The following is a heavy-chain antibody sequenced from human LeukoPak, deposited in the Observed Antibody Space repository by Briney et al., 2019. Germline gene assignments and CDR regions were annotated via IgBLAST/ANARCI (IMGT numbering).Heavy chain of an antibody. CDR3: ARDQLPTPSACSPGH. CDR2: ISYDGGNQ. CDR1: GFTFSSYA. Sequence: GRSLRLSCAASGFTFSSYAMHWVRQTPGKGLGWVAIISYDGGNQYYADSVRGRFTSSRDNSKNTLYLQMNSLGPEDTAVYYCARDQLPTPSACSPGHWGQGTLVSVSS. V-gene: IGHV3-30-3*01. J-gene: IGHJ4*02. D-gene: IGHD1-26*01.